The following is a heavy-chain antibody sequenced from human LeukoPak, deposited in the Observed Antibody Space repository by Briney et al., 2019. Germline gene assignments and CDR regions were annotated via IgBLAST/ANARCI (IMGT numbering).Heavy chain of an antibody. D-gene: IGHD3-10*01. CDR2: IYAGGSDT. CDR3: GRSGHYGTDV. CDR1: GYSFTSYW. J-gene: IGHJ6*02. V-gene: IGHV5-51*01. Sequence: GGSLKISFTGSGYSFTSYWIAWVRQMPGKGLEWMGIIYAGGSDTRYSPSFQGQVSISVDKSINTAYLQWRSLKASDTAMYYCGRSGHYGTDVWGQGTTVTVSS.